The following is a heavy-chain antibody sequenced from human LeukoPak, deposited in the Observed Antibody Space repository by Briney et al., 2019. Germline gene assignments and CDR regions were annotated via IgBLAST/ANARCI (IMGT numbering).Heavy chain of an antibody. CDR2: INHSGST. V-gene: IGHV4-34*01. CDR3: ARVPIPGGVDY. D-gene: IGHD2-21*01. J-gene: IGHJ4*02. CDR1: GGSFSGYY. Sequence: PSETLSLTCAVYGGSFSGYYWSWIRQPPGKGLEWIGEINHSGSTNYNPSLKSRVTISVDTSKNQFSLKLSSVTAADTAVYYCARVPIPGGVDYWGQGTLATVSS.